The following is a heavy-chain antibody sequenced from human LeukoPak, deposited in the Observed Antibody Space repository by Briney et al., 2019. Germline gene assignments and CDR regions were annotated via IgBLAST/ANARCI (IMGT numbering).Heavy chain of an antibody. D-gene: IGHD1-26*01. CDR3: ARMTVDLWDPSGGYFDY. V-gene: IGHV4-59*01. J-gene: IGHJ4*02. CDR1: GGSISSYY. Sequence: SETLSLTCTVSGGSISSYYWSWIRQPPGKGLEWIGYIYYSGSTNYNPSLKSRVTISVDTSKNQFSLKLSSVTAADTAVYYCARMTVDLWDPSGGYFDYWGQGTLVTVSS. CDR2: IYYSGST.